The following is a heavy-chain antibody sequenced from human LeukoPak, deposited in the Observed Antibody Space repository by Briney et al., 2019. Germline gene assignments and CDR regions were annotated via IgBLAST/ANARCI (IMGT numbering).Heavy chain of an antibody. V-gene: IGHV3-23*01. J-gene: IGHJ6*02. CDR2: ISGNGGST. D-gene: IGHD3-10*01. CDR1: GFAFSSYA. Sequence: GGSLRLSCVASGFAFSSYAMNWVRQSPGKGLEWGSGISGNGGSTYYADSVKGRFTISRDNSKNTLYLQMNSLRAEDTAVYYCATIQLGGGMDVWGQGTTVTVSS. CDR3: ATIQLGGGMDV.